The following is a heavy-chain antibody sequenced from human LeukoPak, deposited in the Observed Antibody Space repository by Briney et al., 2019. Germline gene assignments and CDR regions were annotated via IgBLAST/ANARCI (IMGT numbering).Heavy chain of an antibody. Sequence: SETLSLTCTVSGGSISSSSYYWGWIRQPPGKGLEWIGSIYYSGSTYYNPSLKSRVTISVETSKNQFSLKLSSVTAADTAVYYCARKYSSGWYTEGYFQHWGQGTLVTVSS. CDR3: ARKYSSGWYTEGYFQH. CDR1: GGSISSSSYY. V-gene: IGHV4-39*01. D-gene: IGHD6-19*01. CDR2: IYYSGST. J-gene: IGHJ1*01.